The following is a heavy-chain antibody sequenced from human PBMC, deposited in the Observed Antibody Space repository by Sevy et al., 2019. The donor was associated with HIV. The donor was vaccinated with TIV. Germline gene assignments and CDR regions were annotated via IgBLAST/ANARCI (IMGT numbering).Heavy chain of an antibody. CDR3: ARGQLLRRYYYYGMDV. J-gene: IGHJ6*02. V-gene: IGHV3-7*03. CDR2: IKQDGSEK. CDR1: GFTFSSYW. Sequence: GGSLRLSCAASGFTFSSYWMSWVRQAPGKGLEWVANIKQDGSEKYYVDSVKGRFTISRDNAKNSLYLQMNSLRAEDTAVYHCARGQLLRRYYYYGMDVWGQGTTVTVSS. D-gene: IGHD2-15*01.